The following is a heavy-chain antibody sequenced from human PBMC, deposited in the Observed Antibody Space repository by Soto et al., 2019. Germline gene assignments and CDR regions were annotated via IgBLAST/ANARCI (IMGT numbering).Heavy chain of an antibody. Sequence: QVQLQEWGPGLVKPSGTLSLTCAVSGGSISSGNWWTWVRQPPGKGLEWIGEIYHSGSTNYNPSRKSRVTISVDKSKNQFSLKVTSVTAADPAVYYCAILLRSTYGMDVWGHGTTVTVSS. CDR2: IYHSGST. V-gene: IGHV4-4*02. CDR1: GGSISSGNW. CDR3: AILLRSTYGMDV. D-gene: IGHD3-3*01. J-gene: IGHJ6*02.